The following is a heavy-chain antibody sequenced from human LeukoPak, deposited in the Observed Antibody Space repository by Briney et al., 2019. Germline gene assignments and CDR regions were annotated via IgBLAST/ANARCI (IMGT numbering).Heavy chain of an antibody. CDR2: IWYDGSNK. J-gene: IGHJ6*02. CDR3: ARDRGTVTLYYYYGMDV. D-gene: IGHD4-17*01. V-gene: IGHV3-33*01. Sequence: QPGRSLRLSCAASGFTFSSYGMHWVRQAPGKGLEWVAVIWYDGSNKYYADSVKGRFTISRDNSKNTLYLQTNSLRAEDTAVYYCARDRGTVTLYYYYGMDVWGQGTTVTVSS. CDR1: GFTFSSYG.